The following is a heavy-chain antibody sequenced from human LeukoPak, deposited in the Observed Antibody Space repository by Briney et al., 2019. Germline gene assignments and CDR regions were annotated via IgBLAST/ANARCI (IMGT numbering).Heavy chain of an antibody. V-gene: IGHV4-31*03. CDR3: ARDLDSSGRYFDY. CDR1: GGSISSGGYY. CDR2: IYYSGST. J-gene: IGHJ4*02. Sequence: SETLSLTCTVSGGSISSGGYYWSWIHQHPGKGLEWIGYIYYSGSTYYNPSLKSRVTISVDTSKNQFSLKLSSVTAADTAVYYCARDLDSSGRYFDYWGQGTLVTVSS. D-gene: IGHD3-22*01.